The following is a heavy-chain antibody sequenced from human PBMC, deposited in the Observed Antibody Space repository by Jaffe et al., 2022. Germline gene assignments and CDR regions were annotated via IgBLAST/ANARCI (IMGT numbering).Heavy chain of an antibody. V-gene: IGHV3-49*04. CDR2: IRSKTYGGTA. D-gene: IGHD6-13*01. CDR3: IRAMRGIDY. Sequence: EVQLVESGGGLVQPGRSLRLSCTASGFTFGDYGMTWVRQAPGKGLEWVGFIRSKTYGGTAEYAASVKARFTISRDDSKSIAYLQMDSLKTEDTAVYYCIRAMRGIDYWGQGTLVTVSS. CDR1: GFTFGDYG. J-gene: IGHJ4*02.